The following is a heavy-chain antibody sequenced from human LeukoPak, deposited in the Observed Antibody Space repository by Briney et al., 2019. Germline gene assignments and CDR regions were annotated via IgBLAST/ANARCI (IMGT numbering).Heavy chain of an antibody. Sequence: SETLSLTCTVSGGSISSYYWSWIRQPPGKGLEWIGYIYYSGYTNYNPSLKSRVTISVDTSKNQFSLKLNSVTAADTAVYYCARAFLVGYSPEEYFFDYWGQGNLVTVSS. J-gene: IGHJ4*02. CDR2: IYYSGYT. CDR3: ARAFLVGYSPEEYFFDY. V-gene: IGHV4-59*12. D-gene: IGHD2-15*01. CDR1: GGSISSYY.